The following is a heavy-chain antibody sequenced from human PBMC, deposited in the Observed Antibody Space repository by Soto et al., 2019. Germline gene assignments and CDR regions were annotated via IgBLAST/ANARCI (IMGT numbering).Heavy chain of an antibody. Sequence: QVQLVQSGAEVREPGASVKVSCKASGYTFINYGISWVRQAPGQGLEWMGWLNTYNGNTNYAQKLQGRVTMTTDTSTSTAYMELRSLRSDDTAVYYCARDPVGPAWFDPWGQGTLVTVSS. V-gene: IGHV1-18*01. CDR3: ARDPVGPAWFDP. J-gene: IGHJ5*02. D-gene: IGHD1-26*01. CDR1: GYTFINYG. CDR2: LNTYNGNT.